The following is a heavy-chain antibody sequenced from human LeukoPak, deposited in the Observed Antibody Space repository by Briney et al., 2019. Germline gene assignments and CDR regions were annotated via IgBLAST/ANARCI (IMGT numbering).Heavy chain of an antibody. J-gene: IGHJ6*03. CDR2: IYHSGST. V-gene: IGHV4-38-2*02. CDR1: GYSISSGYY. CDR3: ARVKSFYCSSTSCYPSSYYYYMDV. D-gene: IGHD2-2*01. Sequence: IPSETLSLTCTVSGYSISSGYYWGWIRQPPGKGLEWIGSIYHSGSTYYNPSLKSRVTISVDTSKNQFSLKLSSVTAADTAVYYCARVKSFYCSSTSCYPSSYYYYMDVWGKGTTVTVSS.